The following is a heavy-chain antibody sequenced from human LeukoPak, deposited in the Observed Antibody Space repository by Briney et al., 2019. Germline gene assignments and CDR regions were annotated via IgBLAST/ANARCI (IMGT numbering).Heavy chain of an antibody. Sequence: ASVKVSCKASGYTFTSYGISWVRQAPGQGLEWMGWISAYNGNTNYAQKLQGRVTMTTDTSTSTAYMELRSLRSDDPAVYYCARGGGSPDGYYYDSSGYYFRFDYWGQGTLVTVSS. V-gene: IGHV1-18*01. J-gene: IGHJ4*02. CDR1: GYTFTSYG. D-gene: IGHD3-22*01. CDR3: ARGGGSPDGYYYDSSGYYFRFDY. CDR2: ISAYNGNT.